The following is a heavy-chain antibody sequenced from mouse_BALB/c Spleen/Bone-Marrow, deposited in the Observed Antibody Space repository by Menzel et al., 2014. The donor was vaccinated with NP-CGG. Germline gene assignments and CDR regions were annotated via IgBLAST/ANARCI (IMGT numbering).Heavy chain of an antibody. D-gene: IGHD1-1*01. V-gene: IGHV1-31*01. CDR2: INPYNGAT. Sequence: VQLQQSGPELVKPGASVKISCKASGYSFTGYYMHWVKQSHVESLEWIGRINPYNGATSYNQNFKDKASLTVDKSSSTAYMELHSLTSEDSAVYYCASNYYGYAMDYWGQGTSVAVSS. CDR3: ASNYYGYAMDY. CDR1: GYSFTGYY. J-gene: IGHJ4*01.